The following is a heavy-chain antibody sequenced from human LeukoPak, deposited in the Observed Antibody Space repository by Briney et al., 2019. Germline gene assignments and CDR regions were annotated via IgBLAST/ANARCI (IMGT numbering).Heavy chain of an antibody. Sequence: ASAKVSCKASGYTFTKYGISWVRQAPGQGLEWMGWISAYNGNTNYAQKLQGRVTMTTDTSTSTAYMELRSLRSDDTAVYYCARATGSSSWYVASYYFDYWGQGTLVTVSS. CDR1: GYTFTKYG. CDR2: ISAYNGNT. CDR3: ARATGSSSWYVASYYFDY. V-gene: IGHV1-18*01. D-gene: IGHD6-13*01. J-gene: IGHJ4*02.